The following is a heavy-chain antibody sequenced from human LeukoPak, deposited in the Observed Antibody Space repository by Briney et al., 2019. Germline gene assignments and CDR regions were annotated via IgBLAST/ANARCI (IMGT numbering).Heavy chain of an antibody. V-gene: IGHV3-48*03. CDR3: AREIFRMSGTNERDY. Sequence: PGGSLRLSCAASGFTFSSYAMSWVRQAPGKGLEWVSYISSSGSTIYYADSVKGRFTISRDNAEKSLYLQMNSLRAEDTAVYYCAREIFRMSGTNERDYWGQGTLVTVSS. J-gene: IGHJ4*02. D-gene: IGHD1-26*01. CDR2: ISSSGSTI. CDR1: GFTFSSYA.